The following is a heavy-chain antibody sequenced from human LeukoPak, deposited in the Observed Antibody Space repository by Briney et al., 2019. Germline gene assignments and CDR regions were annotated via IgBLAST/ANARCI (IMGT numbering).Heavy chain of an antibody. Sequence: PSETLSLTCAVYGGSFSGYYWSWIRQPPGKGLEWIGEINHSGSTNYNPSLKSRVTISVDTSKNQFSLKLSSVTAADTVVYYCARRISIAARPTYDYWGQGTLVTVSS. CDR2: INHSGST. J-gene: IGHJ4*02. CDR3: ARRISIAARPTYDY. D-gene: IGHD6-6*01. V-gene: IGHV4-34*01. CDR1: GGSFSGYY.